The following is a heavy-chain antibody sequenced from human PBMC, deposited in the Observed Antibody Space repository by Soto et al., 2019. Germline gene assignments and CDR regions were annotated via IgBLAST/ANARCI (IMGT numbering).Heavy chain of an antibody. V-gene: IGHV1-18*01. Sequence: ASVKVSCKASGYTFTSYGVNWVRQAPGQGLEWMGWIRSYNNSTNYAQKLQGRVTMTTDTSTNTAYMELRSLRSDDTAVYYCARHGNGDDYWGQGTLVIVSS. D-gene: IGHD2-8*01. CDR3: ARHGNGDDY. CDR1: GYTFTSYG. J-gene: IGHJ4*02. CDR2: IRSYNNST.